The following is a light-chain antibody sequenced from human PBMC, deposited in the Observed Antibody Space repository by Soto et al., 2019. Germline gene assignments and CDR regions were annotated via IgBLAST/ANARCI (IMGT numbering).Light chain of an antibody. Sequence: QSALTQPASVSGSPGQSITISCTGSSSNIGAGYDVHWYQQLPGRAPKLLIYGNTNRPSGVPDRFSGSKSGTSASLAITGLHAEDEADYYCLSFDSSLSVVFGGGTKLTVL. CDR2: GNT. V-gene: IGLV1-40*01. J-gene: IGLJ2*01. CDR1: SSNIGAGYD. CDR3: LSFDSSLSVV.